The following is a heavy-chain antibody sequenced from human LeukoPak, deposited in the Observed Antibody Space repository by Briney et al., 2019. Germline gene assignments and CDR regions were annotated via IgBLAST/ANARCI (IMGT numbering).Heavy chain of an antibody. CDR1: GFTFSSYA. D-gene: IGHD3-10*01. CDR2: ISYDGSNK. Sequence: GGALRLSCAASGFTFSSYAMPWVRQAPGKGLEWVAVISYDGSNKYYADSVKGRFTISRDNSKNTLYLQMNSLRAEDTAVYYCARGMSSYYGSGSYFLDYWGQGTLVTVSS. V-gene: IGHV3-30*04. J-gene: IGHJ4*02. CDR3: ARGMSSYYGSGSYFLDY.